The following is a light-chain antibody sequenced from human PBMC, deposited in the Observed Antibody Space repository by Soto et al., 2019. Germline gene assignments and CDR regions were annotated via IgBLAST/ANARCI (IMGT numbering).Light chain of an antibody. CDR1: RSNIGSNT. CDR2: SNN. Sequence: SVLAQPPSASGTPGQRVTISCSGSRSNIGSNTVSWYQQLPLSAPQLLIYSNNQRPSGVPDRFSGSKSATSASLAISGLQSEDEADYYCAAWDDSLNGRVFGGGTKLTVL. J-gene: IGLJ3*02. V-gene: IGLV1-44*01. CDR3: AAWDDSLNGRV.